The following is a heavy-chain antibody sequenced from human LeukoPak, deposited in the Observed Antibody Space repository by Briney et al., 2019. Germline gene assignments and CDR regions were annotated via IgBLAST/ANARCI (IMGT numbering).Heavy chain of an antibody. Sequence: PGGSLRLSCAASGFTFSSYNMNWVRQAPGKGLEWVSSITSSSNYIYYADSVKGRFTISRDNAKNSLYLQMNSLRAEDTTVYYCARGVYYFDYWGQGTLVTVSS. D-gene: IGHD1-26*01. V-gene: IGHV3-21*03. J-gene: IGHJ4*02. CDR3: ARGVYYFDY. CDR1: GFTFSSYN. CDR2: ITSSSNYI.